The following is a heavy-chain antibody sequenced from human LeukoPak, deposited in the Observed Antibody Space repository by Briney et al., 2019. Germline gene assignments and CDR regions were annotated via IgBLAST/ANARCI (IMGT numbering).Heavy chain of an antibody. D-gene: IGHD3-22*01. J-gene: IGHJ4*02. CDR1: GFTFSTYA. CDR3: AKRYYDNSGWFDY. V-gene: IGHV3-23*01. Sequence: GGSLRLSCAASGFTFSTYAMSWVRLAPGKGLEWVSAISAPSSGGTYYADSVKGRFTISRDNSKNTLYLQMNSLRAEDTAVYYCAKRYYDNSGWFDYWGQGTLVTVSS. CDR2: ISAPSSGGT.